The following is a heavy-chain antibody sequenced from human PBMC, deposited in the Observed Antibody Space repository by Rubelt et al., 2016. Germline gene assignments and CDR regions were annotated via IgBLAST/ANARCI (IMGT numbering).Heavy chain of an antibody. CDR1: GFTFSSYN. CDR3: ARPNSGNYYTGACDI. CDR2: INHSGSS. V-gene: IGHV4-34*01. J-gene: IGHJ3*02. Sequence: LSCAASGFTFSSYNMNWVRQAPGKGLEWLGEINHSGSSNYNPSLMSRIIISVDTSKNHFSLQRKSVTAADTAVDYCARPNSGNYYTGACDIWGQGTMVTVSS. D-gene: IGHD1-26*01.